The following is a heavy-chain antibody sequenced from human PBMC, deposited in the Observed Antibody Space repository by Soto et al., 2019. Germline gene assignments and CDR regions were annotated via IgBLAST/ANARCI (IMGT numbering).Heavy chain of an antibody. V-gene: IGHV4-39*01. J-gene: IGHJ4*02. CDR1: GGSISSSSYY. Sequence: ASETLSLTCTVSGGSISSSSYYWGWIRQPPGKGLEWIGSIYYSGSTYYNPSLKSRVTISVDTSKNQFSLKLSSVTAADTAVYYCARRSRNGSGMSWGQGTLVTVSS. CDR3: ARRSRNGSGMS. CDR2: IYYSGST. D-gene: IGHD3-10*01.